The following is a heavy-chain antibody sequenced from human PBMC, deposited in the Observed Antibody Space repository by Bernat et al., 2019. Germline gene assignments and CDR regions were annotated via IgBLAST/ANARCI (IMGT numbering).Heavy chain of an antibody. D-gene: IGHD3-22*01. CDR3: ARLRGIVP. CDR2: IYYSGST. J-gene: IGHJ5*02. V-gene: IGHV4-59*12. CDR1: GGSISSYY. Sequence: QVQLQESGPGLVKPSETLSLTCTVSGGSISSYYWSWIRQPPGKGLEWIGYIYYSGSTNYNPSLKSRVTISVDTSKNQFSLKLSSVTAADTAVYYCARLRGIVPWGQGTLVTVSS.